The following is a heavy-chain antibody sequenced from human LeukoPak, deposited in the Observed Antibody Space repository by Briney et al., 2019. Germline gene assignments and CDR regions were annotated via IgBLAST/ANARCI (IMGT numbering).Heavy chain of an antibody. CDR1: GGSISSYY. J-gene: IGHJ4*02. V-gene: IGHV4-4*07. D-gene: IGHD3-9*01. CDR2: IYTSGST. CDR3: ARGYDILTGSAFDY. Sequence: SETLSLTCTVSGGSISSYYWSWVRQPPGEGPGWIGRIYTSGSTNYNPSLKSRVTMSVDTSKNQFSLKLSSVTAADTAVYYCARGYDILTGSAFDYWGQGTLVTVSS.